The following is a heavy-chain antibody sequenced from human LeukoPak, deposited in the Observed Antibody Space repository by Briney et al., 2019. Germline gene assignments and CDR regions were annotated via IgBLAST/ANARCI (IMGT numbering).Heavy chain of an antibody. Sequence: PSETLSLTCSVSGYSISNGYDWGWIRQPPGKGLEWIGNIYHSGSTYYNPSLQSRVTISVDTSKNQFSLQVSSVTAADTAVYYCAREDRNYYYMDVWGKGTTVTVSS. CDR1: GYSISNGYD. D-gene: IGHD2-15*01. J-gene: IGHJ6*03. V-gene: IGHV4-38-2*02. CDR2: IYHSGST. CDR3: AREDRNYYYMDV.